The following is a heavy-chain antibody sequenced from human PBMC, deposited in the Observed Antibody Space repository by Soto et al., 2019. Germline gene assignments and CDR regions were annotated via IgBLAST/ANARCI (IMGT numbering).Heavy chain of an antibody. D-gene: IGHD2-15*01. V-gene: IGHV1-69*13. CDR3: ARERHCSGGSCSNWFDP. CDR1: GGTFSSYA. J-gene: IGHJ5*02. Sequence: GASVKVSCKASGGTFSSYAISWVRHAPGKGLEWMGGIIPIFGTANYAQKFQGRVTITADESTSTAYMELSSLRSEDTAVYYCARERHCSGGSCSNWFDPWGQGTLVTVSS. CDR2: IIPIFGTA.